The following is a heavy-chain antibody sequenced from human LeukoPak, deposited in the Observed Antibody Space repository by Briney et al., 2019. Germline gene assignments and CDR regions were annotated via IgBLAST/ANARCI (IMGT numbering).Heavy chain of an antibody. V-gene: IGHV3-23*01. Sequence: PGGSLRLSCAASGFTFSSYAMSWVRQAPGKGLEWVSAISGSGGSTYYAASVKSRFTISRDNSKNTLYLQMNSLRAEDTAVYYCATRRGSTSCYACYWGQGTLVTVSS. CDR3: ATRRGSTSCYACY. CDR1: GFTFSSYA. J-gene: IGHJ4*02. D-gene: IGHD2-2*01. CDR2: ISGSGGST.